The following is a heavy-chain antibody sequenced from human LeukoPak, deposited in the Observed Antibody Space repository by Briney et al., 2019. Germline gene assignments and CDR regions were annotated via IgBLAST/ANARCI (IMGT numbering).Heavy chain of an antibody. J-gene: IGHJ4*02. CDR3: ATRVVPMYYFDY. CDR2: IYYSGST. Sequence: SETLSLTCPVSGGSISSGGYYWSWIRQHPGKGLEWIGYIYYSGSTYYNPSLKSRVTISVDTSKNQFSLKLSSVTAADTAVYYCATRVVPMYYFDYWGQGTLVTVSS. D-gene: IGHD3-3*01. V-gene: IGHV4-31*03. CDR1: GGSISSGGYY.